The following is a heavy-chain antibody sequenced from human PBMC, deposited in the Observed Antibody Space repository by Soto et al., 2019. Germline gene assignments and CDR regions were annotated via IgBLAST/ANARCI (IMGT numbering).Heavy chain of an antibody. Sequence: PSETLSLTCAVSGGSISSGGYSWSWIRQPPGKGLEWIGYMYHSGSTYYNPSLKSRVTISIDRSKNQFSLKLSSVTAADTAVYYCTRGLLSPTGSGWYYFDYWGQGMLVTVSS. CDR2: MYHSGST. CDR3: TRGLLSPTGSGWYYFDY. CDR1: GGSISSGGYS. J-gene: IGHJ4*02. V-gene: IGHV4-30-2*01. D-gene: IGHD6-19*01.